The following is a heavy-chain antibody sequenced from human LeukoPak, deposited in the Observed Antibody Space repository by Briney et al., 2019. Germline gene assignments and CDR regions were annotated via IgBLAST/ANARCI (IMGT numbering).Heavy chain of an antibody. CDR2: ISGSGSGGST. Sequence: GGSLRLSCAASGFTFSSSAMSWVRQAPGKGLEWVSSISGSGSGGSTYYADSVKGRFTISRDNSKNTLYLQMNSLRAEDTAVYYCAKSHRGYAPRRTYYYYMDVWGKGTTVTVSS. D-gene: IGHD5-12*01. V-gene: IGHV3-23*01. CDR3: AKSHRGYAPRRTYYYYMDV. CDR1: GFTFSSSA. J-gene: IGHJ6*03.